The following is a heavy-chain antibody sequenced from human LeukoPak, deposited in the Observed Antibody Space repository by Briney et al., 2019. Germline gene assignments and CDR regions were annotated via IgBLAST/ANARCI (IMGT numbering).Heavy chain of an antibody. CDR3: ATGIPTQNYDSSGYYNFDY. D-gene: IGHD3-22*01. Sequence: ASVKVSCKVSGYTLTELSMHWVRQAPGKGLEWMGGFDPEDGETIYAQKFQGRVTMTEDTSTDTAYMELSSLRSEDTAVYYCATGIPTQNYDSSGYYNFDYWGQGTLVTVSS. CDR1: GYTLTELS. J-gene: IGHJ4*02. V-gene: IGHV1-24*01. CDR2: FDPEDGET.